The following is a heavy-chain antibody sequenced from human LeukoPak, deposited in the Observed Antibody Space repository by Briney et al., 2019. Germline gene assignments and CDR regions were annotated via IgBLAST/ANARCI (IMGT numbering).Heavy chain of an antibody. CDR3: ASRKYSGSYYGRRGLDY. Sequence: ASVKVSCKASGGAFSSYAISWVRQAPGQGLEWMGGIIPIFGTANYAQKFQGRVTITTDESTSTAYMELSSLRSEDTAVYYCASRKYSGSYYGRRGLDYWGQGTLVTVSS. CDR1: GGAFSSYA. J-gene: IGHJ4*02. D-gene: IGHD1-26*01. CDR2: IIPIFGTA. V-gene: IGHV1-69*05.